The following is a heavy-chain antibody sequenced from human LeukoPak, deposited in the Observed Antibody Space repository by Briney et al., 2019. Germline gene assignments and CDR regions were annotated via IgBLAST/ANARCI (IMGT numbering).Heavy chain of an antibody. CDR2: VDPEDGET. CDR1: GYTFTDYY. J-gene: IGHJ4*02. Sequence: EASVKVSCKVSGYTFTDYYMHCVQQAPGKGLEWMGLVDPEDGETIYAEKFQGRVTITADTSTDTAYMELSSLRSEDTAVYYCATLPRYCSGGSCYGWGQGTLVTVSS. D-gene: IGHD2-15*01. CDR3: ATLPRYCSGGSCYG. V-gene: IGHV1-69-2*01.